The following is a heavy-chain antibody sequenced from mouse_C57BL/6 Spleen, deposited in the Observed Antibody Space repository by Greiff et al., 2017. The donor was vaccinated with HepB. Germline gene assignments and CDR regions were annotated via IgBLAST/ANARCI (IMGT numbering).Heavy chain of an antibody. V-gene: IGHV1-7*01. Sequence: QVQLKQSGAELAKPGASVKLSCKASGYTFTSYWMHWVKQRPGQGLEWIGYINPSSGYTKYNQKFKDKATLTADKSSSTAYMQLSSLTYEDSAVYYCARGDYGGGYYFDYWGQGTTLTVSS. CDR1: GYTFTSYW. CDR3: ARGDYGGGYYFDY. D-gene: IGHD2-4*01. CDR2: INPSSGYT. J-gene: IGHJ2*01.